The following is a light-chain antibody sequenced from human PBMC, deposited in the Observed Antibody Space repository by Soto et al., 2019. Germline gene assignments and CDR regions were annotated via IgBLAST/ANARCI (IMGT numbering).Light chain of an antibody. CDR1: QSVSSNY. V-gene: IGKV3-20*01. CDR3: QQYNNWLYT. Sequence: EIVLTQSPGSLSLSPGERATLSCRASQSVSSNYLVWYQLKPGQAPRLLIYGASSRATGIPDRFSGSGSGTDFTLTISRLEPEDFAVYYCQQYNNWLYTFGQGTKLEIK. CDR2: GAS. J-gene: IGKJ2*01.